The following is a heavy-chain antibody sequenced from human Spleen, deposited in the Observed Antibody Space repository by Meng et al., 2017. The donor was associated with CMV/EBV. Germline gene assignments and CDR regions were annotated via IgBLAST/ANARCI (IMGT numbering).Heavy chain of an antibody. V-gene: IGHV3-30-3*01. CDR3: ARDPTDYSNYFYYFDY. D-gene: IGHD4-11*01. J-gene: IGHJ4*02. CDR1: GFTFSSYA. Sequence: GGPLRLSCAASGFTFSSYAMHWVRQAPGKGLEWVAVISYDGSNKYYADSVKGRFTISRDNSKNTLYLQMNSLRAEDTAVYYCARDPTDYSNYFYYFDYWGQGTLVTVSS. CDR2: ISYDGSNK.